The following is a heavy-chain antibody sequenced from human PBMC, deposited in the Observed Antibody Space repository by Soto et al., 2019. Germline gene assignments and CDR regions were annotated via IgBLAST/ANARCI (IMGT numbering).Heavy chain of an antibody. CDR2: INSGSGGST. CDR3: AKDTVRGVIIPYYFDY. D-gene: IGHD3-10*01. CDR1: GITFTDSY. J-gene: IGHJ4*02. Sequence: GGSLRLSCSASGITFTDSYMSWIRQSPGKGLEWISYINSGSGGSTYYADSVKGRFTISRDNSKNTLYLQMNSLRAEDTAAYYCAKDTVRGVIIPYYFDYWGQGTLVTVSS. V-gene: IGHV3-23*01.